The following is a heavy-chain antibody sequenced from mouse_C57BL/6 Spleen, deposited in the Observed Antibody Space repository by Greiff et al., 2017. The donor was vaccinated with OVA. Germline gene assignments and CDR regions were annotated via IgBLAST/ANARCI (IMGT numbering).Heavy chain of an antibody. V-gene: IGHV1-64*01. Sequence: QVQLKQPGAELVKPGASVKLSCKASGYTFTSYWMHWVKQRPGQGLEWIGMIHPNSGSTNYNEKFKSKATLTVDKSSSTAYMQLSSLTSEDSAVYYCAREYYYGSSYNAMDYWGQGTSVTVSS. CDR2: IHPNSGST. CDR1: GYTFTSYW. J-gene: IGHJ4*01. D-gene: IGHD1-1*01. CDR3: AREYYYGSSYNAMDY.